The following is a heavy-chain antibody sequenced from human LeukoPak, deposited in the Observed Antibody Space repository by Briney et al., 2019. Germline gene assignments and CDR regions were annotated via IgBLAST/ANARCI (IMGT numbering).Heavy chain of an antibody. CDR3: ARGSTTVTTRDWFDP. Sequence: VRSLRLSCAASGFTFSSYRMHWGRHVPREGLGWVARSNTSRAGSTYGGPVEGRFTISRDNAKNTRYLELNSLRDDDTAVYYCARGSTTVTTRDWFDPWGQGTQVTVS. CDR1: GFTFSSYR. CDR2: SNTSRAGS. J-gene: IGHJ5*02. D-gene: IGHD4-17*01. V-gene: IGHV3-74*03.